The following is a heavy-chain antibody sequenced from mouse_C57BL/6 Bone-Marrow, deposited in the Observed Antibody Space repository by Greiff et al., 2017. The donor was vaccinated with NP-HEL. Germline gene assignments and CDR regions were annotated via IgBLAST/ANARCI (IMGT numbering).Heavy chain of an antibody. CDR3: ARSGYGSSHYFDY. J-gene: IGHJ2*01. CDR1: GYSITSDY. CDR2: ISYSGST. V-gene: IGHV3-8*01. Sequence: DVHLVESGPGLAKPSQTLSLTCSVTGYSITSDYWNWIRKFPGNKLEYMGYISYSGSTYYNPSLKSRISITRDTSTNQYYLQLNSVTTEDTATYYCARSGYGSSHYFDYWGQGTTLTVSS. D-gene: IGHD1-1*01.